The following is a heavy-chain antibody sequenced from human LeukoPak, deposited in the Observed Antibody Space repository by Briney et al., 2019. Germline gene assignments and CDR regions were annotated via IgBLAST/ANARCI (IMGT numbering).Heavy chain of an antibody. J-gene: IGHJ4*02. CDR2: IYYSGST. CDR3: ARPKGLQLWFDY. CDR1: GGSISSSSYY. Sequence: SETLSLTCTVSGGSISSSSYYWGWIRQPPGKGLEWIGSIYYSGSTYYNPSLKSRVTISVDTSKNQFSLKLSSVTAADTAVYYCARPKGLQLWFDYWGRGTLVTVSS. V-gene: IGHV4-39*01. D-gene: IGHD5-18*01.